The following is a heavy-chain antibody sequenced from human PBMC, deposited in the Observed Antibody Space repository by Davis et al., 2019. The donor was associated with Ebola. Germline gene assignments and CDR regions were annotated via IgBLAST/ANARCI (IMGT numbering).Heavy chain of an antibody. D-gene: IGHD2-2*01. CDR3: ARGAVVPAAIPGDY. CDR2: INAGNGNT. Sequence: ASVKVSCKASGYTFTSYGISWVRQAPGQGLEWMGWINAGNGNTKYSQKFQGRVTITRDTSASTAYMELSSLRSEDTAVYYCARGAVVPAAIPGDYWGQGTLVTVSS. CDR1: GYTFTSYG. V-gene: IGHV1-18*04. J-gene: IGHJ4*02.